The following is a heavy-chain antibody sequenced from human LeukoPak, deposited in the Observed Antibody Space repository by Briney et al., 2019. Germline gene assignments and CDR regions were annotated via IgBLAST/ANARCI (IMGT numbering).Heavy chain of an antibody. V-gene: IGHV3-15*01. D-gene: IGHD3-3*01. CDR3: TTGRITIFGVVIKAHYYYYMDV. CDR2: IKSETDGGTT. CDR1: GFTFSNAW. Sequence: PGGSLRLSCAASGFTFSNAWMSWVRQAPGKGLEWVGRIKSETDGGTTDYAAPVKGRFTISRDDSKNTLHLQMNSLKTEDTAVYYCTTGRITIFGVVIKAHYYYYMDVWGKGTTVPVSS. J-gene: IGHJ6*03.